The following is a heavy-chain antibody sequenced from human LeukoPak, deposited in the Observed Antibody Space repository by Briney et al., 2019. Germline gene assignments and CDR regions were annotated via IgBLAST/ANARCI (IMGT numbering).Heavy chain of an antibody. D-gene: IGHD6-13*01. J-gene: IGHJ4*02. Sequence: SETLSLTCAVYGGSFSGYYWSWIRQPPGKGLEWIGYIYYSGSTNYNPSLKSRVTISVDTSKNQFSLKLSSVTAADTAVYYCARAASSSWYVDYWGQGTLVTVSS. CDR1: GGSFSGYY. CDR3: ARAASSSWYVDY. V-gene: IGHV4-59*01. CDR2: IYYSGST.